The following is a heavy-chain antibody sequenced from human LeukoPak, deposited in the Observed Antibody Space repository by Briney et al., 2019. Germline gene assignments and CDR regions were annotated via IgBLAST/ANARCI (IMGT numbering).Heavy chain of an antibody. CDR2: INPSGGST. CDR3: ARDGASSGSCDY. CDR1: GGTFISYA. Sequence: ASVKVSCKASGGTFISYAISWVRQAPGQGLEWMGIINPSGGSTSYAQKFQGRVTMTRDTSTSTVYMELSSLRSEDTAVYYCARDGASSGSCDYWGQGTLVTVSS. V-gene: IGHV1-46*01. D-gene: IGHD1-26*01. J-gene: IGHJ4*02.